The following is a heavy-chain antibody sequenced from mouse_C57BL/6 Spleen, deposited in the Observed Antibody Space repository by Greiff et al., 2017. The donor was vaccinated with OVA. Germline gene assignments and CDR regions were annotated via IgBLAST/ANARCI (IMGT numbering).Heavy chain of an antibody. J-gene: IGHJ1*03. CDR3: ARKRDYGNYVGYVEV. Sequence: QVQLQQPGAELVMPGASVKLSCKASGYTFTSYWMHWVKQRPGQGLEWIGEIDPSDSYTNYNQKFKGKSTLTVDKSSSTAYMQLSSLTSEDSAVYYCARKRDYGNYVGYVEVWGTGTTVTVSS. V-gene: IGHV1-69*01. CDR2: IDPSDSYT. CDR1: GYTFTSYW. D-gene: IGHD2-1*01.